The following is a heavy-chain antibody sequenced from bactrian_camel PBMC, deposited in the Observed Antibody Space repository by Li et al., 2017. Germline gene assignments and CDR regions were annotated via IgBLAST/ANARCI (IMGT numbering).Heavy chain of an antibody. D-gene: IGHD4*01. V-gene: IGHV3S6*01. CDR2: IGTNGVAT. CDR3: AASPSARARLDPADYPY. J-gene: IGHJ4*01. Sequence: QVQLVESGGGSVLTGGSLRLSCAASGYHHSAYCLAWFRQAPGKAREGVAGIGTNGVATTTDSVKGRFTISRDNAKTTLFLEMNSLKPEDTGQYYCAASPSARARLDPADYPYWGQGTQVTVS. CDR1: GYHHSAYC.